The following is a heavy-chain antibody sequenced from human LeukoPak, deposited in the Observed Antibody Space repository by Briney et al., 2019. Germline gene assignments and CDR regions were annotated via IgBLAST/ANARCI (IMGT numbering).Heavy chain of an antibody. CDR1: GFTFGTYW. CDR2: IKQDGSEK. Sequence: GGSLRLSCVVSGFTFGTYWMTWVRQAPGGGLEWLADIKQDGSEKYYVDSLKGRFTISRDNAKNSLYLQMNSLRAEDTAVYYCARNGGHSGSHFDYWGQGTLVTVS. D-gene: IGHD1-26*01. V-gene: IGHV3-7*01. J-gene: IGHJ4*02. CDR3: ARNGGHSGSHFDY.